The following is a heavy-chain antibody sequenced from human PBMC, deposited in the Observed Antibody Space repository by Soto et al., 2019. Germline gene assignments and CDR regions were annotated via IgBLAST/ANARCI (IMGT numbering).Heavy chain of an antibody. CDR1: GASITNYY. CDR2: IYYGGTS. CDR3: AMYYGHGQDY. D-gene: IGHD3-10*01. V-gene: IGHV4-59*01. J-gene: IGHJ4*02. Sequence: QVQLHQSGPGLVKPSETLSLTCSVSGASITNYYWTWIRQSPGKGLEWIGYIYYGGTSNYNSFLKGRVTVSVDMSTNQFSLTLTSVTAADTAVYYCAMYYGHGQDYWGQGTLVTVSS.